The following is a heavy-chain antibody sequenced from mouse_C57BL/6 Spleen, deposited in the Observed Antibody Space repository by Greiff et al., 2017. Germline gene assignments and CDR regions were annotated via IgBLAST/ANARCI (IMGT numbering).Heavy chain of an antibody. D-gene: IGHD1-1*01. V-gene: IGHV1-82*01. J-gene: IGHJ2*01. CDR1: GYAFSSSW. CDR3: ARSGSYYYGSSYDYFDY. CDR2: IYPGDGDP. Sequence: VQLQQSGPELVKPGASVKISCKASGYAFSSSWMNWVKQRPGKGLEWIGRIYPGDGDPNYNGKFKGKATLTADKSSSTANMQLSSLTSEDSAVYFCARSGSYYYGSSYDYFDYWGQGTTLTVSS.